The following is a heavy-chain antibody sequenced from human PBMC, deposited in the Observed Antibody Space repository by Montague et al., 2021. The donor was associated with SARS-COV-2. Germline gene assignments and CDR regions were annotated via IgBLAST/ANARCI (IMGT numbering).Heavy chain of an antibody. V-gene: IGHV4-59*02. CDR3: ARDQGLRGWFDP. CDR2: LYFSGSAT. CDR1: GGSVSTYY. J-gene: IGHJ5*02. Sequence: SETLSLTCTVSGGSVSTYYWSWLRQPPGKGLEWIGFLYFSGSATTYNPPLKSRVTISIDTSKNQFSPNLSSVTAADTAVYFCARDQGLRGWFDPWGQGTLVAVSS.